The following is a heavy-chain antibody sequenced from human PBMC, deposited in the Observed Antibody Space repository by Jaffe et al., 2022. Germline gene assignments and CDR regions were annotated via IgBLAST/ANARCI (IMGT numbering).Heavy chain of an antibody. D-gene: IGHD3-10*01. CDR2: ISAYNGNT. CDR1: GYTFTSYG. Sequence: QVQLVQSGAEVKKPGASVKVSCKASGYTFTSYGISWVRQAPGQGLEWMGWISAYNGNTNYAQKLQGRVTMTTDTSTSTAYMELRSLRSDDTAVYYCARDLRDYYGSGSYYNEDWFDPWGQGTLVTVSS. CDR3: ARDLRDYYGSGSYYNEDWFDP. V-gene: IGHV1-18*01. J-gene: IGHJ5*02.